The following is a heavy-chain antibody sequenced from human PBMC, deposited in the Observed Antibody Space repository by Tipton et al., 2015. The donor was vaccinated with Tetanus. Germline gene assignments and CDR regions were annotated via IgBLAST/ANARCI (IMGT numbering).Heavy chain of an antibody. Sequence: SLRLSCAASGFTFSSYGMHWVRQAPGKGLEWVAVISYDGSNKYYADSVKGRFTISRDNSKNTLYLQMNSLRAEDAAVYYCAKSTDYYGSGSYYNSHFDSWGQGTLVTVSS. CDR2: ISYDGSNK. V-gene: IGHV3-30*18. CDR3: AKSTDYYGSGSYYNSHFDS. J-gene: IGHJ4*02. D-gene: IGHD3-10*01. CDR1: GFTFSSYG.